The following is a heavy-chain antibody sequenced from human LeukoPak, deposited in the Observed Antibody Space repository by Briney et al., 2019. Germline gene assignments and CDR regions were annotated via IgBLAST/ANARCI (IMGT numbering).Heavy chain of an antibody. Sequence: TSETLSLTCNVSGGSISHYYWSWIRQPAGKGLEWIGRIYTSGSTNYNPSLKSRVTMSVDTSKNQFSLKLSSVTAADTAVYYCARALGYCSGGSCYYYYGMDVWGQGTTVTVSS. CDR3: ARALGYCSGGSCYYYYGMDV. J-gene: IGHJ6*02. CDR2: IYTSGST. CDR1: GGSISHYY. V-gene: IGHV4-4*07. D-gene: IGHD2-15*01.